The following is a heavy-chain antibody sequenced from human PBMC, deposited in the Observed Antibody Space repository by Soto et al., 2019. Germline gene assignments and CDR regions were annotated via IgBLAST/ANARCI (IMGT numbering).Heavy chain of an antibody. J-gene: IGHJ4*02. D-gene: IGHD3-9*01. Sequence: LRLSCAASGFTFSSYAMHWVRQAPGKGLEWVAVISYDGSNKYYADSVKGRFTISRDNSKNTLYLQMNSLRAEDTAVYYCARDTLDILTGYGFDYWGQGTLVTVSS. CDR3: ARDTLDILTGYGFDY. V-gene: IGHV3-30-3*01. CDR1: GFTFSSYA. CDR2: ISYDGSNK.